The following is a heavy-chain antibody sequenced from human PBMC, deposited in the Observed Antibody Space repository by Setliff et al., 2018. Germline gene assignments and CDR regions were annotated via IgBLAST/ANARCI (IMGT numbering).Heavy chain of an antibody. D-gene: IGHD3-16*01. J-gene: IGHJ5*01. V-gene: IGHV1-69*13. CDR2: IIPVFRTA. Sequence: SVKVSCKASGYILNSYGVSWVRQAPGQGLEWMGRIIPVFRTAKYAQRFQGRVTITADEITSTAFMEVRSLRSDDTAVYYCARELRSPYWHLDSWGQGTQVTVSS. CDR3: ARELRSPYWHLDS. CDR1: GYILNSYG.